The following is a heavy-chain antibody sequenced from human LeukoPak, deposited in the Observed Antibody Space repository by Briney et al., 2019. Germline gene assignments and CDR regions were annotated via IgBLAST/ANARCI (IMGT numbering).Heavy chain of an antibody. CDR1: GYTFTGYY. V-gene: IGHV1-2*02. J-gene: IGHJ4*02. CDR2: VNPTSGGT. CDR3: ARVVVAAVFADY. D-gene: IGHD2-15*01. Sequence: ASVKVSCKASGYTFTGYYMHWVRQAPGQGLEWMGWVNPTSGGTNYAQKFQGRVTMTRDTSISTAYMELSRLRSDDTAVYYCARVVVAAVFADYWGQGTLVTVSS.